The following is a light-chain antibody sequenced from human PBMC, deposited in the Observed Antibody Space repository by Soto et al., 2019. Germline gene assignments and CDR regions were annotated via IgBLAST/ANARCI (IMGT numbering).Light chain of an antibody. CDR2: GAS. CDR3: QQYSSSPYS. J-gene: IGKJ2*01. V-gene: IGKV3-20*01. Sequence: EIVLTQSPGTLSLSPGERATLSCRASQSVRNSYLAWYQQKPGQAPRLLIYGASGRATGIPDRFSGSGSGTDFTLTISRLEPEDFAVYYCQQYSSSPYSFGQGTKLEI. CDR1: QSVRNSY.